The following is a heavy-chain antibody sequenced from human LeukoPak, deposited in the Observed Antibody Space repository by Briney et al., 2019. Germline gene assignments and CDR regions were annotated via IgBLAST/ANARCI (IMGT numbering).Heavy chain of an antibody. D-gene: IGHD3-10*01. J-gene: IGHJ4*02. CDR1: GGSISSYY. CDR2: IYTSGST. CDR3: ARDTGYYFGSGNYLYYFDY. Sequence: SETLSLTCTVSGGSISSYYWSWIRQPAGKGLEWIGRIYTSGSTNYNPSLKSRVTMSMNTSKKQFSLKLNSVTAADTAVYYCARDTGYYFGSGNYLYYFDYWGQGTLVTVSS. V-gene: IGHV4-4*07.